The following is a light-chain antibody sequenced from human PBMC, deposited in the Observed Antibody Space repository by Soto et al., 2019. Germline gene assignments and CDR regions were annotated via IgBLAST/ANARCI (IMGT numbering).Light chain of an antibody. J-gene: IGKJ5*01. CDR3: MQGTHWPIT. CDR1: QSLVHSDGIAY. CDR2: KVS. Sequence: VVMTQSPLSLPVTLGHPSSISCRSNQSLVHSDGIAYFSWFQQRPGRSPRRLIYKVSNRDSGVPARFSGSGSGTDFALKISRVEAEDVGVYYCMQGTHWPITFGHGTRLEI. V-gene: IGKV2-30*02.